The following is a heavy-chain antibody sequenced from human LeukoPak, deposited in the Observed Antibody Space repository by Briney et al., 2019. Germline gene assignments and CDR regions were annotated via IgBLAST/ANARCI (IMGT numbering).Heavy chain of an antibody. Sequence: PGGSLRLSCAASGFTFSSYEMNWVRQAPGKGLEWVSYISSSGSTIYYADSEKGRFTISRDNAKNSLYLQMNSLRAEDTAVYYCARALYYDFWFDYWGQGTLVTVSS. CDR1: GFTFSSYE. V-gene: IGHV3-48*03. CDR3: ARALYYDFWFDY. D-gene: IGHD3-3*01. CDR2: ISSSGSTI. J-gene: IGHJ4*02.